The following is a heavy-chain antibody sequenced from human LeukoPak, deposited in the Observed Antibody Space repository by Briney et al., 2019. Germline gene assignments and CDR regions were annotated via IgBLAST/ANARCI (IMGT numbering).Heavy chain of an antibody. D-gene: IGHD6-19*01. Sequence: GASVKVSCKASGYTFTNHYIHWVRRAPGQGLEWMGMISPSGGSTSYPQRFQGRVTMTRDTSTSTAYMELSSLRSEDTAVYFCARDGVAGTYYFDYWGQGTLSPSPQ. CDR2: ISPSGGST. J-gene: IGHJ4*02. CDR1: GYTFTNHY. V-gene: IGHV1-46*01. CDR3: ARDGVAGTYYFDY.